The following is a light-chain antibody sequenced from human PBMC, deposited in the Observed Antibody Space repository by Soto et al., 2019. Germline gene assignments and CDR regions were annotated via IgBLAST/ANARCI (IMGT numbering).Light chain of an antibody. CDR2: LDSDGSH. Sequence: QLVLTQSPSASASPGASVKLTCTLSSGHSSYAIAWHQQQPEKGPRYLMKLDSDGSHTKGDAIPDRFSGSSSGAERYLTISGLQSEDEADYYCQTWGTGIHVVFGGGTKLTVL. J-gene: IGLJ2*01. V-gene: IGLV4-69*01. CDR1: SGHSSYA. CDR3: QTWGTGIHVV.